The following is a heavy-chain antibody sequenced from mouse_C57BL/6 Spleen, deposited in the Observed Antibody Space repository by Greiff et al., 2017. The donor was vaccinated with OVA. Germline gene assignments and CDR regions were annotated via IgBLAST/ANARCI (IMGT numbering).Heavy chain of an antibody. V-gene: IGHV7-3*01. D-gene: IGHD2-1*01. CDR3: ARYPYGNYLYWYFDV. CDR2: IRNKANGYTT. Sequence: EVQRVESGGGLVQPGGSLSLSCAASGFTFTDYYMSWVRQPPGKALEWLGFIRNKANGYTTEYSASVKGRFTISRDNSQSILYLQMNALRAEDSATYYCARYPYGNYLYWYFDVWGTGTTVTVSS. J-gene: IGHJ1*03. CDR1: GFTFTDYY.